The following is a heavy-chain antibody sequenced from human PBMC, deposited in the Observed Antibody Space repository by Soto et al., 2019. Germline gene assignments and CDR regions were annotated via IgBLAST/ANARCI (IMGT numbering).Heavy chain of an antibody. Sequence: SQTLSLTCAISGDSVSSNSAAWNWIRQSPSRGLEWLGRTYYRSKWYNDYAVSVKSRITINPDTSKNQFSLQLNSVTPEDTAVFQWARYYYGSGSYYNGAYDYGIDVWGQGTTVTVS. CDR3: ARYYYGSGSYYNGAYDYGIDV. CDR2: TYYRSKWYN. J-gene: IGHJ6*02. CDR1: GDSVSSNSAA. D-gene: IGHD3-10*01. V-gene: IGHV6-1*01.